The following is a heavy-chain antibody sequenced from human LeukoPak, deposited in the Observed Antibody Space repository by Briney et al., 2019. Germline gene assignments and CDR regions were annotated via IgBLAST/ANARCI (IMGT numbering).Heavy chain of an antibody. J-gene: IGHJ6*02. CDR3: ARSHIVVVPAASYYYYYGMDV. D-gene: IGHD2-2*01. CDR1: GGSFSGYY. CDR2: INHSGST. Sequence: SETLSLTCAVSGGSFSGYYWSWIRQPPGKGLEWIGEINHSGSTNYNPSLKSRVTISVDTSKNQFSLKLSSVTAADTAVYYCARSHIVVVPAASYYYYYGMDVWGQGTTVTVSS. V-gene: IGHV4-34*01.